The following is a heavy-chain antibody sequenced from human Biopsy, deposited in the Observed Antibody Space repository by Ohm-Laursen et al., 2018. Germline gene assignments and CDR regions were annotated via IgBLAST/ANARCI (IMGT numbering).Heavy chain of an antibody. Sequence: GSLRLSCSASGFTFSDHYMEWVRQAPGKGLEWVGRSRNKANSYTSVNAASVKGRFTISRDESETSMFLQMSGLKTEDTAVYYCARMFARPGACSGGTCYPGDDYWGQGTLVTVSS. CDR2: SRNKANSYTS. CDR1: GFTFSDHY. D-gene: IGHD2-15*01. CDR3: ARMFARPGACSGGTCYPGDDY. V-gene: IGHV3-72*01. J-gene: IGHJ4*02.